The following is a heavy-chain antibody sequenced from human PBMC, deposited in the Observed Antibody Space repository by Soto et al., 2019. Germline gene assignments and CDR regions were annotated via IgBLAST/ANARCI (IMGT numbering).Heavy chain of an antibody. V-gene: IGHV4-4*07. CDR2: IYATGTT. J-gene: IGHJ5*02. D-gene: IGHD1-1*01. Sequence: QVQLQESGPGLVKPSETLSLTCTVSGASIRGFYWSWIRKSAGKGREWIGRIYATGTTDYNPSLKSRVMMSVDTSKKQFSLKLRSVTAADTAVYYCVRDGTKTLRDWFDPWGQGISVTVSS. CDR3: VRDGTKTLRDWFDP. CDR1: GASIRGFY.